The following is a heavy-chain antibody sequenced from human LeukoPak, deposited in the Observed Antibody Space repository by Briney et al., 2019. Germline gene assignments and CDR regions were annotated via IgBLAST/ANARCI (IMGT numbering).Heavy chain of an antibody. V-gene: IGHV3-15*01. CDR2: IKSKADGGTT. CDR3: AVNDPRPDH. Sequence: GGSLRLSCAASGFTFSVAWMSWARQAPGKGLEWVGRIKSKADGGTTDCAAPVKGRFTISRDDSKNTLYLQMNCLKTEDTAVYYCAVNDPRPDHWGQGTLVTVSS. D-gene: IGHD2-8*01. CDR1: GFTFSVAW. J-gene: IGHJ4*02.